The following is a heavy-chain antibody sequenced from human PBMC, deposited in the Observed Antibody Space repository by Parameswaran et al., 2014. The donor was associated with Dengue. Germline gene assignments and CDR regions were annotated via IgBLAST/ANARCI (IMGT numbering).Heavy chain of an antibody. CDR3: ARDRIVGAKHGMDV. Sequence: PGASVKVSCKASGGTFSSYAISWVRQAPGQGLEWMGGIIPIFGTANYAQKFQGRVTITADESTSTAYMELSSLRSEDTAVYYCARDRIVGAKHGMDVWGQGDHGHRLL. CDR2: IIPIFGTA. J-gene: IGHJ6*02. V-gene: IGHV1-69*13. D-gene: IGHD1-26*01. CDR1: GGTFSSYA.